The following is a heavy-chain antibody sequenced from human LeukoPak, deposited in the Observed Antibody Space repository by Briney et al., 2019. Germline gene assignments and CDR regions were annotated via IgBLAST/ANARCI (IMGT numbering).Heavy chain of an antibody. J-gene: IGHJ4*02. D-gene: IGHD2-15*01. CDR1: GYSFTGYH. Sequence: GASVKVSCKASGYSFTGYHMHWVRQAPGQGLEWMGRINPNSGGTKYAQKFQGRVTMTRDTSISTVYMELSRLRSDDTAVYYCARALRVGRYSADYWGQGTLVTVSS. CDR2: INPNSGGT. V-gene: IGHV1-2*06. CDR3: ARALRVGRYSADY.